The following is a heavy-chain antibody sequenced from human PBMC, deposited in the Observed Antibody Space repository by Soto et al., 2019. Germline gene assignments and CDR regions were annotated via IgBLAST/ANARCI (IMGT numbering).Heavy chain of an antibody. CDR2: ISYSGST. Sequence: QVQLQESGPGLVKPSQTLSLTCTVSGDSFSRANYYWSWVRQPPGKGLEWIGDISYSGSTYYTPSLTLSITMLVDMHKNQSSLKLRSVTAAAPAVYYCAGVRNAKRGMPVWNWGQGTLVTVSS. D-gene: IGHD3-16*01. CDR1: GDSFSRANYY. J-gene: IGHJ4*02. V-gene: IGHV4-30-4*01. CDR3: AGVRNAKRGMPVWN.